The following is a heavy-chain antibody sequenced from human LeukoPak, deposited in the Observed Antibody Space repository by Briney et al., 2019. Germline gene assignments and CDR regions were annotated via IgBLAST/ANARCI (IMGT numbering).Heavy chain of an antibody. Sequence: SVKVSCKAPGGTFSSYAISWVRQAPGQGLEWMGGIIPIFGTANYAQKFQGRVTITADKSTSTAYMELSSLRSEDTAVYYCARDASTVTGTDAFDIWGQGTMVTVSS. CDR2: IIPIFGTA. D-gene: IGHD4-17*01. V-gene: IGHV1-69*06. CDR3: ARDASTVTGTDAFDI. CDR1: GGTFSSYA. J-gene: IGHJ3*02.